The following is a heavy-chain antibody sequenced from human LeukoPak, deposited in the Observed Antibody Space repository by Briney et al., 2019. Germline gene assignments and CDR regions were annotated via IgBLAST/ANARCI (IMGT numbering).Heavy chain of an antibody. CDR1: GFNVGSNY. J-gene: IGHJ5*02. D-gene: IGHD3-10*01. Sequence: GGSLRLSCAASGFNVGSNYMSWVRQAPGKGLEWVSLVYSGGDTKYADSVKGRFTISRDKSRNTLFLQMNSLRVEDTAVYYCATNILVRDIINWFDPWGQGTLVTVSS. V-gene: IGHV3-66*01. CDR3: ATNILVRDIINWFDP. CDR2: VYSGGDT.